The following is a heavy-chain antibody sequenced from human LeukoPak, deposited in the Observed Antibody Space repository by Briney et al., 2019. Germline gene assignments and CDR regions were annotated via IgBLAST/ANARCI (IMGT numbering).Heavy chain of an antibody. CDR2: IYYSGST. J-gene: IGHJ4*02. D-gene: IGHD3-16*01. Sequence: PSEALSLTCTVSGGSISSSTYYWGWIRRPPGKGLEWIGSIYYSGSTYYNPSLKSRVTVSVDTSKNQFSLNLSSVTAADTAVYYCVRGSTLRHYQYWGQGTLVTVSS. V-gene: IGHV4-39*01. CDR1: GGSISSSTYY. CDR3: VRGSTLRHYQY.